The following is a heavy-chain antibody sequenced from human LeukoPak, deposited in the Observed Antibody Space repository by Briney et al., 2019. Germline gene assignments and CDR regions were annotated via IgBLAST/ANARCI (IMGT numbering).Heavy chain of an antibody. CDR2: ISGSGGST. CDR1: GFTFSSYA. Sequence: PGGSLRLSCAASGFTFSSYATSWVRQAPGKGLEWVSGISGSGGSTYYADSVKGRFTISRDNSKNRLYLQMNSLRAEDTAVYYCAKRPRGNYLDPFDYWGQGALVSASS. J-gene: IGHJ4*02. D-gene: IGHD3-10*01. V-gene: IGHV3-23*01. CDR3: AKRPRGNYLDPFDY.